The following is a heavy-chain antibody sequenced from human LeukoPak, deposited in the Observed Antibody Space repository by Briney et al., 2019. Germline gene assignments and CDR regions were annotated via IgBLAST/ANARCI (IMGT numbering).Heavy chain of an antibody. CDR3: ARGEVLRLGELSPTDAFDI. V-gene: IGHV4-34*01. D-gene: IGHD3-16*02. CDR1: GGSFSGYY. Sequence: SETLSLTCAVYGGSFSGYYWSWIRQPPGKGLEWIGEINHSGSTNYNPSLKSRVTISVDTSKNQFSLKLSSVTAADTAVYYCARGEVLRLGELSPTDAFDIWGQGTMVTVSS. J-gene: IGHJ3*02. CDR2: INHSGST.